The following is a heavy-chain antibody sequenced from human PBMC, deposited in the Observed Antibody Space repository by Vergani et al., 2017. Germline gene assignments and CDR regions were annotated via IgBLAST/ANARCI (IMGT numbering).Heavy chain of an antibody. CDR3: ARAVHRILYYDYYMDV. CDR2: MNPNSGNT. D-gene: IGHD4-17*01. J-gene: IGHJ6*03. V-gene: IGHV1-8*01. CDR1: GYTFTSYD. Sequence: QVQLVQSGAEVKKPGASVKVSCKASGYTFTSYDINWVRQATGQGLEWMGWMNPNSGNTGYAQKFQGRVTMTRNTSISTAYMELSSLRSEDTAVYYCARAVHRILYYDYYMDVWGKGTTVTVSS.